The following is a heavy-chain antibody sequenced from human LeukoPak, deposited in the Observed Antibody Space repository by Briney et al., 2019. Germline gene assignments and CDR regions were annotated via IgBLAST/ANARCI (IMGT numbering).Heavy chain of an antibody. D-gene: IGHD1-26*01. J-gene: IGHJ4*02. V-gene: IGHV1-2*02. CDR2: INPNSGGT. CDR3: ASDLHRSIVGATTVY. Sequence: GASEKVSCKASGYTFTGYYMHWVRQAPGQGLEWMGWINPNSGGTNYAQKFQGRVTMTRDTSISTAYMELSRLRSDDTAVYYCASDLHRSIVGATTVYWGQGTLVTVSS. CDR1: GYTFTGYY.